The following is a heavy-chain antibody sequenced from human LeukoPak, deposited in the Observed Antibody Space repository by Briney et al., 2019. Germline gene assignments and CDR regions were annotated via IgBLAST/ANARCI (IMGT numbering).Heavy chain of an antibody. CDR1: GGTFSSYA. J-gene: IGHJ6*04. CDR2: IIPIFGTA. CDR3: AREIMVRGVGYYGMDV. Sequence: SVRVSCKASGGTFSSYAISWVRQAPGQGLEWMGGIIPIFGTANYAQKFQGRVTITADKSTSTAYMELSSLRSEDTAVYYCAREIMVRGVGYYGMDVWGKGTTVTVSS. V-gene: IGHV1-69*06. D-gene: IGHD3-10*01.